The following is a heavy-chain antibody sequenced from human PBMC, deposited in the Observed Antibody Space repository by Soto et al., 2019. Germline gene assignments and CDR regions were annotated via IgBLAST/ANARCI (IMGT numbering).Heavy chain of an antibody. V-gene: IGHV3-23*01. D-gene: IGHD1-7*01. J-gene: IGHJ4*02. Sequence: EVQLLESGGGLVQPGGSLRLSCAASGFTFSSYAMSWVRQAPGKGLEWVSAISGSGGSTYYADSVKGRFTISRDNSKNTLYLHMNSPRAEDTAVYYCAKDLNYDYYFDYWGQGTLVTVSS. CDR3: AKDLNYDYYFDY. CDR2: ISGSGGST. CDR1: GFTFSSYA.